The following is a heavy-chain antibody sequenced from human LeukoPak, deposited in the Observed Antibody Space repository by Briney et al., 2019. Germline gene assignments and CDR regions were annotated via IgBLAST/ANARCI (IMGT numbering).Heavy chain of an antibody. D-gene: IGHD2-21*02. CDR3: ARGSRLPPYYYYMDV. CDR2: IIPIFGTA. V-gene: IGHV1-69*13. CDR1: GYTFTGYY. J-gene: IGHJ6*03. Sequence: GASVKVSCKASGYTFTGYYMHWVRQAPGQGLEWMGRIIPIFGTANYAQKFQGRVTITADESTSTAYMELSSLRSEDTAVYYCARGSRLPPYYYYMDVWGKGTTVTVSS.